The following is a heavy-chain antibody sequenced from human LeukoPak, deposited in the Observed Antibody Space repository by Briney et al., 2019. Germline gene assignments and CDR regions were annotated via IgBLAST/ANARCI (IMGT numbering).Heavy chain of an antibody. D-gene: IGHD1-26*01. V-gene: IGHV3-7*01. J-gene: IGHJ4*02. CDR2: IKEDGSEK. CDR3: ARQQHSGSYGYFDS. CDR1: GLTFSMYW. Sequence: GGSLRHSCAASGLTFSMYWMSWVRQAPGKGLEWVANIKEDGSEKYYVDSVKGRFTISRDNAKNSLYLQMNSLRAEDTAVYYCARQQHSGSYGYFDSWGQGTLVSVSS.